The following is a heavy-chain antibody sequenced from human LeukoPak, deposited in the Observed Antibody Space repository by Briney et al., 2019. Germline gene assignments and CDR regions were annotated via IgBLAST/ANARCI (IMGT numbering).Heavy chain of an antibody. CDR3: AKNLAENYSYYYGLDV. J-gene: IGHJ6*02. V-gene: IGHV3-30*18. Sequence: GRSLRLSCAASGFTFSSYGMHWVRQAPGKGLEWVAVISYDGSNKYYADSVKGRFTISRDNSKNTLYLQMNSLRGEDTAVYYCAKNLAENYSYYYGLDVWGRGTTVTVSS. D-gene: IGHD2-15*01. CDR1: GFTFSSYG. CDR2: ISYDGSNK.